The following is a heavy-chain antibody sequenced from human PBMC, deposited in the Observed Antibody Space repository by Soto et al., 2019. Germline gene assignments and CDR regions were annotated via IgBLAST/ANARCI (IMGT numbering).Heavy chain of an antibody. J-gene: IGHJ2*01. CDR2: ISAYNGNT. D-gene: IGHD5-12*01. V-gene: IGHV1-18*04. CDR1: GYTFTSYG. Sequence: GASVKVSCKASGYTFTSYGISWVRQAPGQGLEWMGWISAYNGNTNYAQKLQGRVTMTTDTSTSTAHMELRSLRSDDTAVYYCARGDGYNPNWYFDLWGRGTLVTVSS. CDR3: ARGDGYNPNWYFDL.